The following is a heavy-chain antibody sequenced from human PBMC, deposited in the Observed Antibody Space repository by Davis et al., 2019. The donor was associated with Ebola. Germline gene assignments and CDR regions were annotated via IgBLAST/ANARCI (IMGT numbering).Heavy chain of an antibody. CDR2: IKQDGSEK. Sequence: GESLKISCAASGFTFSSYWMSWVRQAPGKGLEWVANIKQDGSEKYYVDSMKGRFTISRDNAKNSLYLQMNSLRAEDTAVYYCARDDRYCSGGSCYTDLVDYWGQGTLVTVSS. J-gene: IGHJ4*02. CDR1: GFTFSSYW. V-gene: IGHV3-7*01. CDR3: ARDDRYCSGGSCYTDLVDY. D-gene: IGHD2-15*01.